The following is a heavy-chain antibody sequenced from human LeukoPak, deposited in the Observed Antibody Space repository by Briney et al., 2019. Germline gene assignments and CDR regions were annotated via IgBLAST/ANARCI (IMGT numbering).Heavy chain of an antibody. V-gene: IGHV1-2*02. CDR2: INPDSGGT. J-gene: IGHJ2*01. CDR3: ARVAQKLERIAVAGTSEWRANWYFDL. CDR1: GYTFTGYY. D-gene: IGHD6-19*01. Sequence: ASVKVSCKASGYTFTGYYMHWVRQAPGQGLEWMGWINPDSGGTNYAQKFQGRVTMTRDTSISTAYMQLSRLSSVTAADTAVYYCARVAQKLERIAVAGTSEWRANWYFDLWGRGTLVTVSS.